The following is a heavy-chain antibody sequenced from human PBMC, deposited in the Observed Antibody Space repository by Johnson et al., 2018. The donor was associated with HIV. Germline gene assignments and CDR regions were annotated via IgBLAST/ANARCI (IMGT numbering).Heavy chain of an antibody. CDR2: IGSAVDT. CDR1: GFTFSDYD. Sequence: EVQLVESGGGLVKPGGSLRLSCAASGFTFSDYDMHWVRQATGEGLEWVSAIGSAVDTYYPDSVKGRFTISRVNSKNMLYLQMNSLRVEDTAVYYCVKEASRGTVTQAPDAFDIWGQGTMVTVSS. D-gene: IGHD4-17*01. CDR3: VKEASRGTVTQAPDAFDI. J-gene: IGHJ3*02. V-gene: IGHV3-13*01.